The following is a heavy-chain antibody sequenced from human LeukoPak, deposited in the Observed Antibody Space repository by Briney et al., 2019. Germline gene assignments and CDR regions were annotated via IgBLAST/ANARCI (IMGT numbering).Heavy chain of an antibody. V-gene: IGHV3-9*01. CDR2: ISWNSGSI. CDR3: AKGASDILTGYQDY. CDR1: GFTFDDYA. J-gene: IGHJ4*02. D-gene: IGHD3-9*01. Sequence: GGSLRLSCAASGFTFDDYAMHWVRQAPGKGLEWVSGISWNSGSIGYADSVKGRFTISRDNAENSLYLQMNSLRAEDTALYYCAKGASDILTGYQDYWGQGTLVTVSS.